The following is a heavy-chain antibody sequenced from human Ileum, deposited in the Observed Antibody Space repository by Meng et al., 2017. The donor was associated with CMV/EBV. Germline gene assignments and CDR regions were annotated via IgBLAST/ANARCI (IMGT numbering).Heavy chain of an antibody. Sequence: CAASGFTVSSYAMSWVRQAPGKGLEWVSGISGSGGSTYYAGSVKGRFTISRDNSKNRLYLQMNSLRAEDTAVYYCAKRYPDSSDYPDYWGQGTLVTVSS. CDR3: AKRYPDSSDYPDY. V-gene: IGHV3-23*01. J-gene: IGHJ4*02. CDR1: GFTVSSYA. CDR2: ISGSGGST. D-gene: IGHD3-22*01.